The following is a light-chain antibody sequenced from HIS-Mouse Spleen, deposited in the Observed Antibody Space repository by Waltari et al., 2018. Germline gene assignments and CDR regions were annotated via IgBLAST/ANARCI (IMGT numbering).Light chain of an antibody. CDR1: QSISSY. Sequence: DIQMTQSPSSLSASVGARVTITCRASQSISSYLNWYQQKPGKAPKLLIYAASSLQSGVPSRFSGSGSGTDFTLTISSLQHEDVATYYCQQSYSTPYTFGQGTKLEIK. J-gene: IGKJ2*01. V-gene: IGKV1-39*01. CDR3: QQSYSTPYT. CDR2: AAS.